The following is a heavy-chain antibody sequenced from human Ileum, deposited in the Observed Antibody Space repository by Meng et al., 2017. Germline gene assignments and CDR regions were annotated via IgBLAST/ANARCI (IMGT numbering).Heavy chain of an antibody. J-gene: IGHJ4*02. D-gene: IGHD6-13*01. CDR2: IWYDGSKK. V-gene: IGHV3-33*01. Sequence: QVQLVESGGGVAQPGRSLRLSCAASGFTLSSYGMHWVRRAPGKGMEWVAIIWYDGSKKYYADSVRGRFTISRDNSRKTVYLQMNSLRAEDTAVYYCARGGLAAAGIDYWGQGTLVTVSS. CDR1: GFTLSSYG. CDR3: ARGGLAAAGIDY.